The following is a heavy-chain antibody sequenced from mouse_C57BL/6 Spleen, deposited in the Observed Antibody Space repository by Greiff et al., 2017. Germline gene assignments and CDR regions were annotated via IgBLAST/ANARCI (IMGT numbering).Heavy chain of an antibody. CDR2: INPSTGGT. V-gene: IGHV1-42*01. D-gene: IGHD3-1*01. J-gene: IGHJ4*01. CDR1: GFSFTGYY. Sequence: EVQLQQSGPELVKPGASVKLSCKASGFSFTGYYMNWVRQSPEKSLEWIGEINPSTGGTTYNQTFKAKATLTVYKSSSTAYKQLKSLTSEDSAVYYCARSRQLGLPFYAMDYWGQGTSVTVSS. CDR3: ARSRQLGLPFYAMDY.